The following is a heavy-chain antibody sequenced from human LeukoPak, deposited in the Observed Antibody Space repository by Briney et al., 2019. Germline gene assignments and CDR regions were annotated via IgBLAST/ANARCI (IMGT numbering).Heavy chain of an antibody. CDR3: ARQIRYSNYADY. CDR1: GGSISGYY. V-gene: IGHV4-59*08. Sequence: SETLSLTCIVSGGSISGYYWSWIRQPPGKGLEWIGYIYYSGSTNYIPSLRSRVTISIDTSKNQFSLRLTSVTAADTAVYYCARQIRYSNYADYWGQGTLVTVSS. CDR2: IYYSGST. D-gene: IGHD4-11*01. J-gene: IGHJ4*02.